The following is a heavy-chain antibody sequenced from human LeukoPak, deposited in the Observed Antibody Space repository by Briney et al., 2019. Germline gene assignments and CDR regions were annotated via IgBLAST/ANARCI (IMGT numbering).Heavy chain of an antibody. CDR1: GDTLTELS. D-gene: IGHD3-9*01. CDR3: ATGGPWDLLKY. Sequence: ASVKVSCKVSGDTLTELSTHWVRQAPGKGLAWMGGFDPEHGEMIYAQKLQGRVTMTEDRSTDTAYMELSSLRSEDTAVYYCATGGPWDLLKYWGQGTLVTVSS. CDR2: FDPEHGEM. J-gene: IGHJ4*02. V-gene: IGHV1-24*01.